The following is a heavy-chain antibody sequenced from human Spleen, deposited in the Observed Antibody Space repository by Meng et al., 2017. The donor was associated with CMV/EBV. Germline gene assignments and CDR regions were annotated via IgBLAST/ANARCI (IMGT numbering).Heavy chain of an antibody. D-gene: IGHD3-22*01. CDR1: GYTFTRYG. CDR2: ISAYNGQT. CDR3: ARMDGTYYYGSSAPGWYFDY. J-gene: IGHJ4*02. V-gene: IGHV1-18*01. Sequence: ASVKVSCKASGYTFTRYGISWVRQAPGQGLEWMGWISAYNGQTNYAQKFQGRVTMTTDTSSSTAYMELRSLTSDDSAVYYCARMDGTYYYGSSAPGWYFDYWGQGTLVTVSS.